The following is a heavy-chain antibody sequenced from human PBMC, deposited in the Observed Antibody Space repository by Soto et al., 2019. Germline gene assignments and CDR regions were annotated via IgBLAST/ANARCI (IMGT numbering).Heavy chain of an antibody. V-gene: IGHV3-30*18. CDR3: AKAPNNWNPCGLDV. Sequence: QVQLVESGGGVVQPGRSLRLSCAASGFTFNNYGMHWVRQAPGKGLEWMALISYDGRNEYYADSVEGRFTISRDSSKKTVYLQMNSLRAEDTAVYYCAKAPNNWNPCGLDVRGLGTTVTVSS. CDR2: ISYDGRNE. J-gene: IGHJ6*02. CDR1: GFTFNNYG. D-gene: IGHD1-20*01.